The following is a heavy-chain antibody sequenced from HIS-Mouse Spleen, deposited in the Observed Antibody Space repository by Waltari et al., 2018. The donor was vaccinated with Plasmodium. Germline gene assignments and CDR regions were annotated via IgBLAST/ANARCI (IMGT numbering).Heavy chain of an antibody. J-gene: IGHJ1*01. CDR1: GYTFTGYY. Sequence: QVQLVQSGAEVKKPGASVKVSCKASGYTFTGYYMHWVRQAPGQGLEWMGWINPNSGGTNSAQKLQGRVTMTRDTSIRTAYMERSRLGSDDTAVYYCARVLGYKAAAGTFVEYCQHWGQGTLVTVSS. CDR2: INPNSGGT. D-gene: IGHD6-13*01. CDR3: ARVLGYKAAAGTFVEYCQH. V-gene: IGHV1-2*02.